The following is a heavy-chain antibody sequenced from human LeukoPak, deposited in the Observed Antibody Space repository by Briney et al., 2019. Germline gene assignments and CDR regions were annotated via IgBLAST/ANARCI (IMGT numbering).Heavy chain of an antibody. V-gene: IGHV4-59*01. CDR1: GGSISSYY. CDR3: ARRSYGDYSFHY. D-gene: IGHD4-17*01. CDR2: IYYSGNA. Sequence: SETLSLTCTVSGGSISSYYWSWIRQPPGKGLEWIGYIYYSGNAIYNPSLKSRVTISVDTSQNQFSLKLSSVTAADTAVYYCARRSYGDYSFHYWGQGTLVTVSS. J-gene: IGHJ4*02.